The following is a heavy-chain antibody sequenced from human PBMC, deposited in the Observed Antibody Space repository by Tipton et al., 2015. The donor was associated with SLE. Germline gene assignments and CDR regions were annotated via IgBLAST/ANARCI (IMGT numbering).Heavy chain of an antibody. CDR2: IYYSGST. CDR1: GGSISSYY. V-gene: IGHV4-59*01. Sequence: TLSLTCTVSGGSISSYYWSWIRQPPGKGLEWIGYIYYSGSTNYNPSLKSRVTISVDTSKNQFSLKLSSVTAADTAVYYCARATASGPLVVPAAIDWFDPWGQGTLVTVSS. CDR3: ARATASGPLVVPAAIDWFDP. J-gene: IGHJ5*02. D-gene: IGHD2-2*02.